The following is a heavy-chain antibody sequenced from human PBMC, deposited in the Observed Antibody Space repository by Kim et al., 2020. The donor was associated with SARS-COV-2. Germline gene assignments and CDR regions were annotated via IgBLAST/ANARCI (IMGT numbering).Heavy chain of an antibody. CDR3: TTDRLSLWWLPPY. V-gene: IGHV3-15*01. Sequence: GGSLRLSCAASGFTFSNAWMSWVRQAPGKGLEWVGRIKSKTDGGTTDYAAPVKGRFTISRDDSKNTLYLQMNSLKTEDTAVYYCTTDRLSLWWLPPYWGQGTLVTVSS. D-gene: IGHD5-12*01. J-gene: IGHJ4*02. CDR2: IKSKTDGGTT. CDR1: GFTFSNAW.